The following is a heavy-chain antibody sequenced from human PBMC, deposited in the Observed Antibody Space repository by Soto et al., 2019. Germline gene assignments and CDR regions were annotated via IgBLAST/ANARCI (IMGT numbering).Heavy chain of an antibody. V-gene: IGHV3-21*06. Sequence: PGGSLRLSCAASAFTFTWYSMNWVRQAPGNGLEWVSSISSTTNYIYYGDSMKGRFTISRDNAKNSLYLEMNSLRAEDTAVYYCARESEDLTSNFDYWGQGTLVTVSS. CDR2: ISSTTNYI. CDR3: ARESEDLTSNFDY. J-gene: IGHJ4*02. CDR1: AFTFTWYS.